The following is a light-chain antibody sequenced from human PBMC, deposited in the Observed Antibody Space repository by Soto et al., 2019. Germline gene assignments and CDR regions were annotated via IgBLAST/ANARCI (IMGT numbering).Light chain of an antibody. Sequence: EIVLTQSPGALSLSPGERATLSCGASQSVSSSYLAWYQQKPGQAPRLLIYGASTRATGIPDRFSGSGSGTDFTLTISRLEPGDFAVYYCQQYGSSPRTFGQGTKVDIK. CDR1: QSVSSSY. CDR2: GAS. CDR3: QQYGSSPRT. J-gene: IGKJ1*01. V-gene: IGKV3-20*01.